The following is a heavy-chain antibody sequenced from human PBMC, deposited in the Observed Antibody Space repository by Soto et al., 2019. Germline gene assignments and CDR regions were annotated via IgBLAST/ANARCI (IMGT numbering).Heavy chain of an antibody. CDR2: ISAYNGNT. V-gene: IGHV1-18*01. J-gene: IGHJ4*02. CDR3: ARVGAYCSGVSFFDY. D-gene: IGHD2-15*01. CDR1: GYTFSSYG. Sequence: ASVKVSCKTSGYTFSSYGVSWVRQAPGQGLEWMGWISAYNGNTDYAQKLQGRVTMTTDTSTSTAYMELRSLSSDDTAVYYCARVGAYCSGVSFFDYRGQGTPVTVSS.